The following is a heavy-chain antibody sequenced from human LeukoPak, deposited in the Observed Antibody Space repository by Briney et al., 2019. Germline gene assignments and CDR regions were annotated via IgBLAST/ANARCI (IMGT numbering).Heavy chain of an antibody. V-gene: IGHV4-38-2*02. CDR1: GGSISSYY. J-gene: IGHJ4*02. Sequence: SETLSLTCTVSGGSISSYYWGWIRQPPGKGLEGIGSTYHSGGTYYKSALKSRGTISVDTSKNQFSLNLSSVTAADTAVYYCARGGMATIEPPFDYWGQGILVTVSS. CDR2: TYHSGGT. D-gene: IGHD5-24*01. CDR3: ARGGMATIEPPFDY.